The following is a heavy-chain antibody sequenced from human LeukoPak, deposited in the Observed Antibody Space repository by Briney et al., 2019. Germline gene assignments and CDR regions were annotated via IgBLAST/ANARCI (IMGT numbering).Heavy chain of an antibody. D-gene: IGHD3-22*01. CDR3: TRVRAYYDPSGYYYLMDY. CDR1: GYTFTSYY. Sequence: ASVKVSCKASGYTFTSYYMHWVRQAPGQGLEWMGIINPSGGSTSYAQKFQGRVTMTRDTSTSTVYMELSSLRSEDTAVYYCTRVRAYYDPSGYYYLMDYWGQGSLVTVSS. J-gene: IGHJ4*02. CDR2: INPSGGST. V-gene: IGHV1-46*01.